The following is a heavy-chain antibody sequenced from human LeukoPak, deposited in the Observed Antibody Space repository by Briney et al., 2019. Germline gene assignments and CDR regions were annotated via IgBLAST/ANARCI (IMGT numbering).Heavy chain of an antibody. CDR1: GFTFSSYS. CDR2: ITASGTAM. D-gene: IGHD3-3*01. V-gene: IGHV3-48*01. Sequence: GGSLRLSCAASGFTFSSYSMNWVRQAPGKGLEWVSHITASGTAMFYADSVKGRFTISRDNSKNTLYLQMNSLRAEDTAVYYCARGSYYDFWSGYYGADVAENWGQGTLVTVSS. J-gene: IGHJ4*02. CDR3: ARGSYYDFWSGYYGADVAEN.